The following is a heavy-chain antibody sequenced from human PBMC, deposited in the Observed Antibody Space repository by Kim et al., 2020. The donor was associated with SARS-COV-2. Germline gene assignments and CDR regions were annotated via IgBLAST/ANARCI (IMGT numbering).Heavy chain of an antibody. D-gene: IGHD6-13*01. CDR1: GFIFSSYD. CDR2: IGTAGDT. V-gene: IGHV3-13*04. CDR3: ARSYSSSWYGDYYYYYGMDV. Sequence: GGSLRLSCAASGFIFSSYDMHWVRQATGKGLEWVSAIGTAGDTYYPGSVKGRFTISRENAKNSLYLQMNSLRAGDTAVYYCARSYSSSWYGDYYYYYGMDVWGQGTTVTVSS. J-gene: IGHJ6*02.